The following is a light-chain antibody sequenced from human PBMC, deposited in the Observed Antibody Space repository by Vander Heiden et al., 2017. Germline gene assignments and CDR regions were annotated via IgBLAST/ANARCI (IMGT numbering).Light chain of an antibody. J-gene: IGLJ3*02. CDR2: GNS. CDR3: QSYDSSLSGWV. V-gene: IGLV1-40*01. Sequence: QSVLTPPPSVSVAPGQRVTISCTGRSSNIGAGYDVHWYQQFPGTAPKLYIYGNSNRPSGVPDRFSGSKSGTSASLAITGLQAEDEADYYCQSYDSSLSGWVFGGGTKLTVL. CDR1: SSNIGAGYD.